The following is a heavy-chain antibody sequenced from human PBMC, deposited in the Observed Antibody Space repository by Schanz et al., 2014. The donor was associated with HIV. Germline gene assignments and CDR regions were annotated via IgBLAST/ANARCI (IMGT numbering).Heavy chain of an antibody. CDR2: ISYDGSNK. J-gene: IGHJ4*02. V-gene: IGHV3-33*05. D-gene: IGHD6-19*01. CDR1: GFTFSRYG. CDR3: AKDLRHTSGPFDY. Sequence: QVKLVESGGGVVQPGRSLRLSCAASGFTFSRYGMHWVRQAPGKGLEWVAVISYDGSNKYYADSVKGRFTISRDNSKNTLYLQMSDLKDEDTAVYYCAKDLRHTSGPFDYRGQGTLVTVSS.